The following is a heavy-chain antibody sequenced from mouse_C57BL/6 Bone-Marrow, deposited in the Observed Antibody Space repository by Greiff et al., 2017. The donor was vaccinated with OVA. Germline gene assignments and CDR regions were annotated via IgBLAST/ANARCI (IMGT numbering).Heavy chain of an antibody. CDR3: GGGSSPRYFDG. CDR2: INPGSGGT. V-gene: IGHV1-54*01. Sequence: VQLQQSGAELVRPGTSVKVSCKASGYAFTNYLIEWVKQRPGQGLEWIGVINPGSGGTNYNEKFKGKATLTADKSSSTAYMQLSSLTSEDSAVYFCGGGSSPRYFDGWGTGTTVTVSS. D-gene: IGHD1-1*01. CDR1: GYAFTNYL. J-gene: IGHJ1*03.